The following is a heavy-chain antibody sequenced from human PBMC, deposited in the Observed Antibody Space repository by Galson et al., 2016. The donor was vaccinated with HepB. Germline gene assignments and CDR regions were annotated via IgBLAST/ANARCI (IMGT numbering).Heavy chain of an antibody. CDR1: GFTFNIYA. D-gene: IGHD3-16*01. J-gene: IGHJ4*02. Sequence: SLRLSCAASGFTFNIYAMSWVRLAPGKGLEWVSAISDGGERTDYADSVKGRFIISRDNSKNTVYLQMHSLRVDDTAVYYCTRRTGGSPDYWGQGTLVTVSS. V-gene: IGHV3-23*01. CDR3: TRRTGGSPDY. CDR2: ISDGGERT.